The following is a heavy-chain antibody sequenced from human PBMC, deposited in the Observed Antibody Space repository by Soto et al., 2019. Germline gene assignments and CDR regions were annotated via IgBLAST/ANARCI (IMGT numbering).Heavy chain of an antibody. CDR3: ARGIEYSSSWDDDAFDI. J-gene: IGHJ3*02. CDR2: INSDGSST. Sequence: PGGSLRLSCAASGFTFSSYWMHWVRQAPGKGLVWVSRINSDGSSTSYADSVKGRFTISRDNAKNTPYLQMNSLRAEDTAVYYCARGIEYSSSWDDDAFDIWGQGTMVTVSS. D-gene: IGHD6-13*01. CDR1: GFTFSSYW. V-gene: IGHV3-74*01.